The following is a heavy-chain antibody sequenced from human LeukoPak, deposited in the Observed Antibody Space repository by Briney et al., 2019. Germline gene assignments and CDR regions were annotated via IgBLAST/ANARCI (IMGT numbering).Heavy chain of an antibody. Sequence: GGSLRLSCAASGFTFSSYGMHWVRQAPGKGLEWVAYISTDSGETIYYADSVEGRFTISRDNAKNSLYLQMNSLRVEDTATYYCATLTGGRCSRTSCPYDYWGQGTLVTVSS. J-gene: IGHJ4*02. CDR2: ISTDSGETI. CDR1: GFTFSSYG. V-gene: IGHV3-48*04. CDR3: ATLTGGRCSRTSCPYDY. D-gene: IGHD2-2*01.